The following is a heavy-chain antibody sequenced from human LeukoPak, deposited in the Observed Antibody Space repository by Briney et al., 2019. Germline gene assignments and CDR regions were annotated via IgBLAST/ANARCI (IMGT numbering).Heavy chain of an antibody. J-gene: IGHJ5*02. Sequence: GSLRPSFAAPGFHFGDFSLPLVPQTPGKGLEWVSLISGDGGSTYYADSVKGRFTISRDNSKNSLYLQMNSLRTEDTALYYCAKDIETWGQGTLVTVSS. CDR1: GFHFGDFS. CDR3: AKDIET. V-gene: IGHV3-43*02. CDR2: ISGDGGST.